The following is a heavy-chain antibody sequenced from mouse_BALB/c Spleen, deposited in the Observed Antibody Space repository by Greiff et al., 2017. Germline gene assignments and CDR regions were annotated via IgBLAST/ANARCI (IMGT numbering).Heavy chain of an antibody. Sequence: QVQLQQSGAELMKPGASVKISCKATGYTFSSYWIEWVKQRPGHGLEWIGEILSGSGSTNYNEKFKGKATFTADTSSNTAYMQLSSLTSEDSAVYYCARSTMITTWFAYWGQGTLVTVSA. J-gene: IGHJ3*01. CDR3: ARSTMITTWFAY. CDR2: ILSGSGST. CDR1: GYTFSSYW. D-gene: IGHD2-4*01. V-gene: IGHV1-9*01.